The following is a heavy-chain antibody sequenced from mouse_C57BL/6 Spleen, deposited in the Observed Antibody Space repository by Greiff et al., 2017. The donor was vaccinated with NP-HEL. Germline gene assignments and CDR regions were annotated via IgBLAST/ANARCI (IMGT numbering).Heavy chain of an antibody. Sequence: QVQLQQSGPGLVQPSQSLSITCTVSGFSLTSYGVHWVRQSPGKGLEWLGVIWSGGSTDYNAAFISRLSISKDNSKSQVFFKMNSLQADDTAIYYCARKGRLLVFDYWGQGTTLTVSS. CDR2: IWSGGST. V-gene: IGHV2-2*01. CDR1: GFSLTSYG. CDR3: ARKGRLLVFDY. D-gene: IGHD2-3*01. J-gene: IGHJ2*01.